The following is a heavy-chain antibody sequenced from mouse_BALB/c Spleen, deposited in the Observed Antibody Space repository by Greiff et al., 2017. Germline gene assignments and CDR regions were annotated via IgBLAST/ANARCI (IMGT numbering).Heavy chain of an antibody. CDR3: ARKEYGNSAWFAY. CDR2: ILPGSGST. Sequence: QVQLKESGAELMKPGASVKISCKATGYTFSSYWIEWVKQRPGHGLEWIGEILPGSGSTNYNEKFKGKATFTADTSSNTAYMQLSSLTSEDSAVYYCARKEYGNSAWFAYWGQGTLVTVSA. J-gene: IGHJ3*01. D-gene: IGHD2-10*02. CDR1: GYTFSSYW. V-gene: IGHV1-9*01.